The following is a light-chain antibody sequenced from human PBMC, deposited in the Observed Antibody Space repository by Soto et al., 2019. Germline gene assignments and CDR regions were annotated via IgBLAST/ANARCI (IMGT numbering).Light chain of an antibody. CDR2: DAS. CDR3: QWRSDWPPRLT. V-gene: IGKV3-11*01. Sequence: EVVLTQSPATLSLSPGERATLSCRASESIGNYLAWYQQKLGQAPKLLIYDASHRAIGIPGRVSGDGSGTDFTLTLSSLEPEDFAVDYCQWRSDWPPRLTFGGGTKVEIK. CDR1: ESIGNY. J-gene: IGKJ4*01.